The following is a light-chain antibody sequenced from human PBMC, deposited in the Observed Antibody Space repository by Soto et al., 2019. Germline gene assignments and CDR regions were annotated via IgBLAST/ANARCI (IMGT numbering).Light chain of an antibody. J-gene: IGKJ4*01. V-gene: IGKV3-11*01. CDR1: QTVGTY. CDR2: GAS. Sequence: VLTQSPATLSLSPGERATLSCRASQTVGTYLAWYQQKRGQAPRLLIYGASNRATGIPARFSGSGSGTDFTLTISSLEPEDFAVYYCQQRTNWPPALTFGGGTKVEIK. CDR3: QQRTNWPPALT.